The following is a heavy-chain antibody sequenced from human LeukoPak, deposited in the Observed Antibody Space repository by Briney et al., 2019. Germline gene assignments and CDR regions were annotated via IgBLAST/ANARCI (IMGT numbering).Heavy chain of an antibody. Sequence: GGFLRLSCAASGFTFSSYAMSWVRQAPGKGLEWVSAISGSGGSTYYADSVKGLFTISRDNSKNTLYLQMNSLRAEDTAVYYCAKAYDSSGYYYAEFDYWGQGTLVTVSS. J-gene: IGHJ4*02. CDR3: AKAYDSSGYYYAEFDY. D-gene: IGHD3-22*01. CDR1: GFTFSSYA. CDR2: ISGSGGST. V-gene: IGHV3-23*01.